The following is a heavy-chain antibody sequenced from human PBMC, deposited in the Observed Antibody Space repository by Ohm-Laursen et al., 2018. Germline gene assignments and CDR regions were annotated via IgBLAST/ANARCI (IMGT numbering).Heavy chain of an antibody. Sequence: SLRLSCTASGFTFSSYWMHWVRQAPGKGLVWVSRINSDGSRTSYADSVKGRFTISRDNAKNTLHLQMSSLRAEDTAVYYCARAPYGSGSHYDDWGQGTLVTVSS. V-gene: IGHV3-74*01. D-gene: IGHD3-10*01. CDR1: GFTFSSYW. J-gene: IGHJ4*02. CDR3: ARAPYGSGSHYDD. CDR2: INSDGSRT.